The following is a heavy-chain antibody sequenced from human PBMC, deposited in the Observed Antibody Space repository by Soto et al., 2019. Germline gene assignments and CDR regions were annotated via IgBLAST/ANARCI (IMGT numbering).Heavy chain of an antibody. J-gene: IGHJ4*02. V-gene: IGHV1-18*01. CDR1: GYTFTSYG. CDR3: ARVPATGYYYDSSGYYYSDY. CDR2: ISTYNGNT. Sequence: QVQLVQSGAEVKKPGASVKVSCKASGYTFTSYGISWVRQAPGQGLEWMGWISTYNGNTNYAQKLQGRVTMTTDTSTSTAYMELRSLRSDDTAVYYCARVPATGYYYDSSGYYYSDYWGQGTLFTVSS. D-gene: IGHD3-22*01.